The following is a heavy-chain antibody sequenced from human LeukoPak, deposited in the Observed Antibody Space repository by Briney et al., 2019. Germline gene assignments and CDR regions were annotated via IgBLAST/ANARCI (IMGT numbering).Heavy chain of an antibody. CDR3: ARDRGLEGDLGEYKGYLDL. CDR1: GFTFSHYS. Sequence: GGSLRLSCAASGFTFSHYSMNWIRQAPGKGLEWVSAISGSSTYIDYGDSVKGRFTITRDNAENSLSLHMSGLRVDDTAVYFCARDRGLEGDLGEYKGYLDLWGRGTLVAVSS. J-gene: IGHJ2*01. CDR2: ISGSSTYI. V-gene: IGHV3-21*01. D-gene: IGHD4-17*01.